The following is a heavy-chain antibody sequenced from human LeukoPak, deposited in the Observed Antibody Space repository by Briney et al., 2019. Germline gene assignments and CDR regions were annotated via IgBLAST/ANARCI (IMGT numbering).Heavy chain of an antibody. CDR2: IYGSGST. J-gene: IGHJ4*02. D-gene: IGHD5-12*01. V-gene: IGHV3-53*01. CDR3: ARETSGSAGY. CDR1: GFTVNSNY. Sequence: GGSLRLSCAASGFTVNSNYMSWARQAPGKGLEWVSVIYGSGSTYYTDSVKGRFTISRDNSKNTLYLQMNSLRAGDTAVYYCARETSGSAGYWGQGTLVTVSS.